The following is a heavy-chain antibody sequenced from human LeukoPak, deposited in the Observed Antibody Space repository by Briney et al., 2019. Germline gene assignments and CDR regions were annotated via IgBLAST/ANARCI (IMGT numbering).Heavy chain of an antibody. CDR1: GFTFSSYA. CDR2: ISGSGGST. V-gene: IGHV3-23*01. CDR3: AKSLVPQDYFDY. J-gene: IGHJ4*02. D-gene: IGHD2-2*01. Sequence: GGSLRLSCAASGFTFSSYAMSWVRQAPGKGLEWVSAISGSGGSTYYADSVKGRFTISRDNSKNTLYLQMNSLRAEDTAIYYCAKSLVPQDYFDYWGQGTLVTVSS.